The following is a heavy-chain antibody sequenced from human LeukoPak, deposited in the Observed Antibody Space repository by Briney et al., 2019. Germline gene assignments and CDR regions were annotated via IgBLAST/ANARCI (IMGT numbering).Heavy chain of an antibody. Sequence: GGSLRLSCEDSGFTFRSYEMNWVRQAPGKGLEWIAYLSSSGSAFSYADSVNGRFTIARDNAKNSVYLEMNSLRADDTAVYYCARSARLMKGVVEVTALDDWGQGTLVTVSS. CDR3: ARSARLMKGVVEVTALDD. CDR1: GFTFRSYE. D-gene: IGHD3-3*01. CDR2: LSSSGSAF. J-gene: IGHJ4*02. V-gene: IGHV3-48*03.